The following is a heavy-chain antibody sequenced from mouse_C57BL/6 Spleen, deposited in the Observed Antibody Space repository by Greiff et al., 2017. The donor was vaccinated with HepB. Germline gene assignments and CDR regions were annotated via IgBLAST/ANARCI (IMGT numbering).Heavy chain of an antibody. CDR3: ARSPHRRNYGSSYVGYFDV. CDR2: IRNKANGYTT. J-gene: IGHJ1*03. V-gene: IGHV7-3*01. CDR1: GFTFTDYY. Sequence: EVQGVESGRGLVQPGGSLSLSCAASGFTFTDYYMSWVRQPPGKALEWLGFIRNKANGYTTEYSASVKGRFTISRDNSQSILYLQMNALRAEDSATYYCARSPHRRNYGSSYVGYFDVWGTGTTVTVSS. D-gene: IGHD1-1*01.